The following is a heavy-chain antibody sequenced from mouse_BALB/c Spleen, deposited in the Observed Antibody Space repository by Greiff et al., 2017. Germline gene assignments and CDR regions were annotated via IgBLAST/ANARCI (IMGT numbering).Heavy chain of an antibody. V-gene: IGHV3-2*02. CDR3: AIGNYPNYYAMDY. D-gene: IGHD2-1*01. CDR1: GYSITSDYA. Sequence: DVKLQESGPGLVKPSQSLSLTCTVTGYSITSDYAWNWIRQFPGNKLEWMGYISYSGSTSYNPSLKSRISITRDTSKNQFFLQLNSVTTEDTATYYCAIGNYPNYYAMDYWGQGTSVTVSS. CDR2: ISYSGST. J-gene: IGHJ4*01.